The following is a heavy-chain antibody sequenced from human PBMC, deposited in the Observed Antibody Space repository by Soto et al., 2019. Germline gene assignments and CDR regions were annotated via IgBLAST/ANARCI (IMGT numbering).Heavy chain of an antibody. D-gene: IGHD4-17*01. CDR3: ARAPLYGGNSV. J-gene: IGHJ4*02. CDR1: GFTVSSNY. V-gene: IGHV3-66*01. Sequence: VQLVESGGGVVQPGGSLRLSCAASGFTVSSNYMTWVRQTPGKGLEWFSVIYSGGATYYADSVKGRFTISRDNSKNTLYLQMHSLRAEDTAVYYCARAPLYGGNSVWGQGTVVTVSS. CDR2: IYSGGAT.